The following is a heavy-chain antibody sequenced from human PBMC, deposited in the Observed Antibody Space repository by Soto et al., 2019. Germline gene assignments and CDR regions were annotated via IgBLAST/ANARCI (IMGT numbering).Heavy chain of an antibody. V-gene: IGHV3-23*01. CDR3: VKSDCRTIGCKLLQY. CDR1: GFTFSNYA. J-gene: IGHJ4*02. CDR2: TSGSGDDT. Sequence: QPGGSLRLSCAASGFTFSNYAMIWVRQAPGKGLEWVSSTSGSGDDTCYADSVKGRFTISRDISKSTLHLQLNTLRVEDTAVYYCVKSDCRTIGCKLLQYWGQGTPVTVSS. D-gene: IGHD1-7*01.